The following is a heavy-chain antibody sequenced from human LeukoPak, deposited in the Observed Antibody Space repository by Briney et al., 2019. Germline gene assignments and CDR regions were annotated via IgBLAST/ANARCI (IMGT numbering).Heavy chain of an antibody. CDR1: GGSISSSSYY. D-gene: IGHD6-13*01. CDR2: IYYSGST. J-gene: IGHJ4*02. V-gene: IGHV4-39*07. Sequence: SETLSLTCTVSGGSISSSSYYWGWIRQPPGKGLEWIGSIYYSGSTYYNPSRKSRVTISVDTSKNQFSLKLSSVTAAGTAVYYCARDHSSLGQLDPTHFDYWGQGTLVTVSS. CDR3: ARDHSSLGQLDPTHFDY.